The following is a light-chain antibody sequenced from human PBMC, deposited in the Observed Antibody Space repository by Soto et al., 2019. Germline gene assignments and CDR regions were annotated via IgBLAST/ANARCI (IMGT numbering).Light chain of an antibody. CDR1: QSVSSNY. Sequence: EIVLTQSPGTLSLSPGERATLSCRASQSVSSNYLAWYQQKPGQAPRLLIYGASSRATGIPDRFSGSGSGTDFTLTISRLEPEDLAVYYCQQYGSSPFTFGGGTKVEIK. CDR3: QQYGSSPFT. CDR2: GAS. V-gene: IGKV3-20*01. J-gene: IGKJ4*01.